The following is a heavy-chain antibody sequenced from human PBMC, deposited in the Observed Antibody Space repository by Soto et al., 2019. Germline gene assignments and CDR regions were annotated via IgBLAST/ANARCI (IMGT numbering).Heavy chain of an antibody. CDR1: GYSFTSYD. CDR3: ARDLRLDYYDSSGYGSDY. Sequence: ASVKVSCKASGYSFTSYDSNWARQAAGQGLEWMGWISANNGNTSYAQKFQGRVTMTTDTSTSTAYMELRSLRSDDTAVYYCARDLRLDYYDSSGYGSDYWGQGTLVTVSS. D-gene: IGHD3-22*01. J-gene: IGHJ4*02. V-gene: IGHV1-18*01. CDR2: ISANNGNT.